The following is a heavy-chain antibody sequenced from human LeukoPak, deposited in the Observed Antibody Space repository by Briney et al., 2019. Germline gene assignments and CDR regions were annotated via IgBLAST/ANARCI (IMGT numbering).Heavy chain of an antibody. J-gene: IGHJ3*01. D-gene: IGHD6-6*01. CDR2: LGTAGDT. V-gene: IGHV3-13*01. CDR1: GFTLSNYA. Sequence: GGSLRLSCAASGFTLSNYAMHWVRQPAGEGLEWVSALGTAGDTFYPGSVKGRFTISRDNAKNSLYLQINSLRAEDTAVYYCARSSYSSSSSVWGQGTMVTVSS. CDR3: ARSSYSSSSSV.